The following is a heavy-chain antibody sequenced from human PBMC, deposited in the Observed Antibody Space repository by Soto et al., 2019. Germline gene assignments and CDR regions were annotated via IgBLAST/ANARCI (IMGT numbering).Heavy chain of an antibody. D-gene: IGHD3-22*01. CDR3: ARDGFDSSGDRDDFDC. J-gene: IGHJ4*02. Sequence: EVQLVESGGGLVQPGGSLRLSCAASGFTFSSYSMNWVRQAPGKGLEWVSYISSSSSTRYYADSVKGRFTISRDNAKNSLYLQMNRLRDEDTAVYYCARDGFDSSGDRDDFDCWGQGTLVTVSS. CDR1: GFTFSSYS. CDR2: ISSSSSTR. V-gene: IGHV3-48*02.